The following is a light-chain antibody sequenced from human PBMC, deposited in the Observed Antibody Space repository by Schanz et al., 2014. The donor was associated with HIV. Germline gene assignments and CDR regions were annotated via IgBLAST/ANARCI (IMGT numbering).Light chain of an antibody. CDR3: QQYNNLPLT. CDR1: QSVSSSY. Sequence: EIVLTQSPGTLSLSPGERATLSCRASQSVSSSYLAWYQQRVGQAPRLLISGASTRATGTPARFSGTGSGTEFTLTISSLQSEDFAVYYCQQYNNLPLTFGGGTQVEIK. CDR2: GAS. J-gene: IGKJ4*01. V-gene: IGKV3D-7*01.